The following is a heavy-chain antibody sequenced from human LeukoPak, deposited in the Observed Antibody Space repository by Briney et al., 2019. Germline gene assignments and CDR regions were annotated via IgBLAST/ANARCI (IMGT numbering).Heavy chain of an antibody. D-gene: IGHD6-6*01. Sequence: SGPALVKPTQTLTLTCTFSGFSLSTSGMGVNWIRQPPGKALEWLARIDWDDDKYYNTSLKTRLTISKDTSKNQVVLTMTNMDPVDTATYYCARIVTGQLEEPFDYWGQGTLVTVSS. CDR1: GFSLSTSGMG. CDR2: IDWDDDK. V-gene: IGHV2-70*11. J-gene: IGHJ4*02. CDR3: ARIVTGQLEEPFDY.